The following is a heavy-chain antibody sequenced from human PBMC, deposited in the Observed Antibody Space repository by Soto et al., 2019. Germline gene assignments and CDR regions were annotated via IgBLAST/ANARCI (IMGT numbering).Heavy chain of an antibody. CDR3: TRPPPTMVRGVADP. CDR1: GFTFSGSA. CDR2: IRSKANSYAT. Sequence: PGGSLRLSCAASGFTFSGSAMHWVRQASGKGLEWVGRIRSKANSYATAYAASVKGRFTISRDDSKNTAYLQMNGLKTEDTAVYYCTRPPPTMVRGVADPWGQGTLVTVSS. D-gene: IGHD3-10*01. J-gene: IGHJ5*02. V-gene: IGHV3-73*01.